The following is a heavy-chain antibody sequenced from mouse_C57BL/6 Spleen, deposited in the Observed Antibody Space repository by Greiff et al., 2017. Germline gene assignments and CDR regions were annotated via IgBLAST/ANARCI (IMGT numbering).Heavy chain of an antibody. CDR2: INPSSGYT. CDR3: ARYSNYEAWFAY. J-gene: IGHJ3*01. D-gene: IGHD2-5*01. Sequence: VQLQQSGAELARPGASVKMSCKASGYTFTSYTMHWVKQRPGQGLEWIGYINPSSGYTKYNQKFKDKATLTADKSSSTAYMQLSSLTSEDSAVYYCARYSNYEAWFAYGGQGTLVTVSA. CDR1: GYTFTSYT. V-gene: IGHV1-4*01.